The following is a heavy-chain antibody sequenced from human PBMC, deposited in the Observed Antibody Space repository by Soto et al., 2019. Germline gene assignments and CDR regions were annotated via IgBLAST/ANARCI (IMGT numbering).Heavy chain of an antibody. CDR3: AHKGPEDWPLDY. CDR2: IYWDDSK. D-gene: IGHD3-9*01. Sequence: QITLKESGPTLVRPTQTLTLTCAFSGFSLSTSGVGVGWIRQPPGKALEWLAVIYWDDSKHYSPSPRSRLTITKDTSKTQVVLTMTNMAPMATGTYYCAHKGPEDWPLDYWCQGTLVTVSS. J-gene: IGHJ4*02. V-gene: IGHV2-5*02. CDR1: GFSLSTSGVG.